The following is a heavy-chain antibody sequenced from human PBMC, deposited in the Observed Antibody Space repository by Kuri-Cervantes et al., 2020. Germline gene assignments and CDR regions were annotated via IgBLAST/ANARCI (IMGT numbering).Heavy chain of an antibody. CDR3: VRDGPGSGHDFDF. Sequence: SLKTSCSASGFPFDDYAMHWVRQVPGKGLEWVSGISWNSGSIAYADSVKGRFTISRDNAKNSLYLQMKSLRAEGTALYYCVRDGPGSGHDFDFWGQGTLVTVSS. CDR1: GFPFDDYA. J-gene: IGHJ4*02. D-gene: IGHD5-12*01. V-gene: IGHV3-9*01. CDR2: ISWNSGSI.